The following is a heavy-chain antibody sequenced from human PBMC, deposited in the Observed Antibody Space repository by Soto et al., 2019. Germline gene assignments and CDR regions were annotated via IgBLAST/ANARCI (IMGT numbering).Heavy chain of an antibody. CDR3: AKPGYLEQWLVRGYFDY. Sequence: GGSLRLSCAASGFTFSSYAMSWVRQAPGKGLEWVSAISSSGGTTHYADSVKGRFIISRDNSKNTLYLQMNSLRAEDTAVYYCAKPGYLEQWLVRGYFDYWGQGTMVTVSS. J-gene: IGHJ4*02. D-gene: IGHD6-19*01. V-gene: IGHV3-23*01. CDR1: GFTFSSYA. CDR2: ISSSGGTT.